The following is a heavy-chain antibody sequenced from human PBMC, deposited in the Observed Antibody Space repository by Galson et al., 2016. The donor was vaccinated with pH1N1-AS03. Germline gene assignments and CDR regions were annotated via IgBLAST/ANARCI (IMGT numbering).Heavy chain of an antibody. V-gene: IGHV1-46*01. J-gene: IGHJ4*02. Sequence: SVKVSCKASGYTFSRYYMHWMRQAPGQGPEWMGVIDPSIGSTTYAQKFQGRVNMTRDTATTTAYMELRSLRSDDTAVYYCPTYGSGIRGGFDYWGQGARITVSS. CDR2: IDPSIGST. CDR1: GYTFSRYY. D-gene: IGHD3-10*01. CDR3: PTYGSGIRGGFDY.